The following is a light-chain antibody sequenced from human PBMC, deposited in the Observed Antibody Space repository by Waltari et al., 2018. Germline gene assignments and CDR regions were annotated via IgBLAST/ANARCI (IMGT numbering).Light chain of an antibody. J-gene: IGLJ2*01. V-gene: IGLV2-8*01. CDR3: SSNAGINNFV. CDR1: SSDVGSSDY. Sequence: QSALTQPPSASGSPGQTVTIPCAGTSSDVGSSDYVSWYQKPPGQAPKLLIYHVTKRPSGVPDRFSGSKSGNTASLTVSGLQAEDEADYYCSSNAGINNFVFGGGTKLTVL. CDR2: HVT.